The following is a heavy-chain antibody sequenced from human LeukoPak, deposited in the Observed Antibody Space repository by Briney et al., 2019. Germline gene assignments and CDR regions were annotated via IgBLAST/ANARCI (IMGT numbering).Heavy chain of an antibody. CDR1: GFTFSSYG. D-gene: IGHD3-10*01. CDR3: AKGPDTRVRGVIPTFDY. CDR2: ISYDGSNK. Sequence: PGGSLRLSCAASGFTFSSYGMHWVRQAPGKGLEWVAVISYDGSNKYYADSVKGRFTISRDNSKNTLYLQMNSLRAEDTAVYYCAKGPDTRVRGVIPTFDYWGQGTLVTVSS. J-gene: IGHJ4*02. V-gene: IGHV3-30*18.